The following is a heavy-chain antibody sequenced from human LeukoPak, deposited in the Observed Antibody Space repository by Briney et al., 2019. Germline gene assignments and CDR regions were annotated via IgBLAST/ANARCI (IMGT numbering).Heavy chain of an antibody. J-gene: IGHJ3*02. D-gene: IGHD3-22*01. V-gene: IGHV3-48*04. Sequence: PGGSLRLSCAASGFSFNNYFMNWVRQGPGKGLELVSSVSSSGSSTYYADSVKGRFTISRDSAKNSLYLQMNSLRAEDTAVYYCARDTNYYDSSGFLTDAFDIWGQGTMVTVSS. CDR3: ARDTNYYDSSGFLTDAFDI. CDR1: GFSFNNYF. CDR2: VSSSGSST.